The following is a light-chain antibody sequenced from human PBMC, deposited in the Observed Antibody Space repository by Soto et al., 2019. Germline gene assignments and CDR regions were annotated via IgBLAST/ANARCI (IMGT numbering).Light chain of an antibody. Sequence: DVQMTQSPSSLSASIGDRVTITCQASQHINSYLCWYQHKPGKAPKLLIFDATNLETGVPTRFSGSGSGTDFKFTISSLQPEDVATYYCQQHDPFPALTFGGGTKVAIK. V-gene: IGKV1-33*01. CDR3: QQHDPFPALT. CDR2: DAT. J-gene: IGKJ4*01. CDR1: QHINSY.